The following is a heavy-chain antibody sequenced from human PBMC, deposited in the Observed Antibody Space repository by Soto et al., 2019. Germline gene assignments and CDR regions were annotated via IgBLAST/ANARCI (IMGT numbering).Heavy chain of an antibody. V-gene: IGHV5-51*01. D-gene: IGHD3-10*01. J-gene: IGHJ6*02. CDR1: GYSFTSYW. CDR2: IYPGDSDT. CDR3: AGGGVRGVIARTGDYYGMDV. Sequence: PGESLKISCKGSGYSFTSYWIGWVRQMPGKGLEWMGIIYPGDSDTRYSPSFQGQVTISADKSISTAYLQWSSLKASDTAMYYCAGGGVRGVIARTGDYYGMDVWGQGTTVTVSS.